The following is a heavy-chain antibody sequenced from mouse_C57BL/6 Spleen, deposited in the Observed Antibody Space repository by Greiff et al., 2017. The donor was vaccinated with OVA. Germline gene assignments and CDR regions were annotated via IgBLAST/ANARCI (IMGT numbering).Heavy chain of an antibody. CDR3: ASGDYAMDY. CDR2: IYPGSGST. CDR1: GYTFTSYW. J-gene: IGHJ4*01. V-gene: IGHV1-55*01. Sequence: QVQLQQSGAELVKPGASVKMSCKASGYTFTSYWITWVKQRPGQGLEWIGDIYPGSGSTNYTEQFKSKATLTVDTSSSTAYMQLSSLTSEDTAVYYCASGDYAMDYWGQGTTVTVSS.